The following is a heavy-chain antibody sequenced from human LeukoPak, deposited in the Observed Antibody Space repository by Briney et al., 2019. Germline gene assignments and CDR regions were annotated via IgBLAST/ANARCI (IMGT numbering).Heavy chain of an antibody. J-gene: IGHJ4*02. CDR1: GGSISSGSYY. D-gene: IGHD3-10*01. V-gene: IGHV4-61*02. CDR3: AREHGGYFDY. CDR2: IYTSGST. Sequence: SETLSLTCTVSGGSISSGSYYWSWIRQPAGKGLEWIGRIYTSGSTNYNPSLKSRVTISVDTSKNQFSLKLSSVTAADTAVYYCAREHGGYFDYWGQGTLVTVSS.